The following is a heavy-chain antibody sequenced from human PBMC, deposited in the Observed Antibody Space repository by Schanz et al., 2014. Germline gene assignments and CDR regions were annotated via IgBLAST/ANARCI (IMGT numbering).Heavy chain of an antibody. J-gene: IGHJ6*02. CDR3: ARVGQGAVATGSNTFYHYGMDV. CDR1: GGSISSYY. D-gene: IGHD6-13*01. CDR2: IYSSGTT. V-gene: IGHV4-59*01. Sequence: QVQLQESGPGLVKPSETLSLTCAVSGGSISSYYWSWIRQPPGKALEWIGYIYSSGTTNYNPSLKSPVTISIDASKNQFSLKLTSVTAADTGVYYCARVGQGAVATGSNTFYHYGMDVWGQGTTVTVSS.